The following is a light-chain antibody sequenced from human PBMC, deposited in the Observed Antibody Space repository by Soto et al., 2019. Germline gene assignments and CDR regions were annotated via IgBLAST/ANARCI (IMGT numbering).Light chain of an antibody. CDR1: QSVSRSY. CDR2: GAS. Sequence: EIVLTQSPGTLSLSPGERATLSCRASQSVSRSYLAWYQQKPGQAPRLLIYGASSRATGIPDRFSGSGSGTDFTLTISSLEPEDFAVYYCQQYGSSPLTFGPGTKVDIK. CDR3: QQYGSSPLT. V-gene: IGKV3-20*01. J-gene: IGKJ3*01.